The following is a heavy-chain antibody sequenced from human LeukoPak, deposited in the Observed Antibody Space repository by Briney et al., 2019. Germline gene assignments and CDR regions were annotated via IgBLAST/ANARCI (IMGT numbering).Heavy chain of an antibody. CDR2: INHSGST. CDR1: GGSFSGYY. Sequence: SSETLSLTCAVYGGSFSGYYWSWIRQPPGKGLEWIGEINHSGSTNYNPSLKSRVTISVDTSTNQFSLKLSSVTAADTAVYYCARLRTDYGDYQDYWGQGTLVTVSS. V-gene: IGHV4-34*01. D-gene: IGHD4-17*01. CDR3: ARLRTDYGDYQDY. J-gene: IGHJ4*02.